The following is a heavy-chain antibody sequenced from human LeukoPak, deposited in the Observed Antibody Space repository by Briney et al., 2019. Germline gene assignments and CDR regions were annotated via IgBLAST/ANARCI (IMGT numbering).Heavy chain of an antibody. V-gene: IGHV4-38-2*01. CDR3: ARTPDANWFDP. Sequence: SETLSLTCAVSGYSIISGYYWGWIRQPPGKGLEWIGSIYHSGSTYYNPSLKSRVTISVDTSKNQFSLKLSSVTAADTAVYYCARTPDANWFDPWGQGTLVTVSS. CDR1: GYSIISGYY. CDR2: IYHSGST. J-gene: IGHJ5*02.